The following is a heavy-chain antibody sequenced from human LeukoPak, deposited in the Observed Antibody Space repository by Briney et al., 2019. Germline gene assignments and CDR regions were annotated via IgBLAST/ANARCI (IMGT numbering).Heavy chain of an antibody. Sequence: ASVKVSCKASGYTFTSYYMHWVRQAPGQGLEWMGIINPSGGSTSYAQKFQGRVTMTRDTSTSTVYMELSSLRSEDTAVYYCARTSRMGSGSYYSYFDYWGQGTLVTVSS. J-gene: IGHJ4*02. CDR3: ARTSRMGSGSYYSYFDY. D-gene: IGHD3-10*01. V-gene: IGHV1-46*01. CDR2: INPSGGST. CDR1: GYTFTSYY.